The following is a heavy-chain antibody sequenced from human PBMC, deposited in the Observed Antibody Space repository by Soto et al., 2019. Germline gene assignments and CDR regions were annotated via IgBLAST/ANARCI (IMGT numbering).Heavy chain of an antibody. CDR1: GGSFSGYY. CDR2: INHSGST. CDR3: GRAGYSSSSLAEDADY. D-gene: IGHD6-6*01. V-gene: IGHV4-34*01. J-gene: IGHJ4*02. Sequence: PSETLSLTCAVYGGSFSGYYWSWIRQPPGKGLEWIGEINHSGSTNYNPSLKSRVTISVDTSKNQFSLKLSSVTAADTAVYYCGRAGYSSSSLAEDADYWGQGTLVTVSS.